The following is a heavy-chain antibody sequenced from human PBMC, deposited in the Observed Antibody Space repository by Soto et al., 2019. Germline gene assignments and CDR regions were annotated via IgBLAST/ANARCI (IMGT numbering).Heavy chain of an antibody. D-gene: IGHD2-15*01. CDR2: IYPGDSDT. CDR1: GYSFTSYW. J-gene: IGHJ6*04. CDR3: ARLMGYCSGGSCFAMDV. Sequence: GASLKISCKGSGYSFTSYWIGWVRQMPGKGLEWMGIIYPGDSDTRYSPSFQGQVTISADKSISTAYLQWSSLKASDTAMYYCARLMGYCSGGSCFAMDVWGKGTTVTVSS. V-gene: IGHV5-51*01.